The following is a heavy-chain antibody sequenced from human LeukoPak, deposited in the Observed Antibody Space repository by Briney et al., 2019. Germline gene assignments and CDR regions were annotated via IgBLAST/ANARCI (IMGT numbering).Heavy chain of an antibody. V-gene: IGHV1-69*13. D-gene: IGHD3/OR15-3a*01. CDR1: GGTFSSYG. J-gene: IGHJ4*02. CDR2: IIPIFGTT. CDR3: ARENNQLYDSWSGSLTD. Sequence: GASVNVSCKASGGTFSSYGISWVRQAPGQGLEWMGGIIPIFGTTNYAQRFQGRATITADESTRTAYMELSSLRSEDTAVYYCARENNQLYDSWSGSLTDWGQGTLVTVSS.